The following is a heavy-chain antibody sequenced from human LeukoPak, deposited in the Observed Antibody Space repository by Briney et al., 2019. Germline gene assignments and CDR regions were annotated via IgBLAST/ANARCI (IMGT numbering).Heavy chain of an antibody. CDR2: INPNSGGT. V-gene: IGHV1-2*02. D-gene: IGHD3-3*01. CDR3: ARGATLNYDFWSGYYNDHYYYYYYMDV. Sequence: ASVKVSCKASGYTFTGYYIHWVRQAPGQGLEWMGWINPNSGGTNYAQKFQGRVTMTRDTSISTAYMELSRLRSDDTAVYSCARGATLNYDFWSGYYNDHYYYYYYMDVWGKGTTVTVSS. J-gene: IGHJ6*03. CDR1: GYTFTGYY.